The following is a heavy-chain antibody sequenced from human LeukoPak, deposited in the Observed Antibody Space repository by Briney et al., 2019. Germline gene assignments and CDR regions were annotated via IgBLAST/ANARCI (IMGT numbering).Heavy chain of an antibody. J-gene: IGHJ6*02. D-gene: IGHD6-19*01. Sequence: ASVKVSCKASGYTFTGYYMHWVRQAPGQGLEWMGWINPNSGGTNYAQKFQGRVTMTRDTSISTAYMELSRLRSDDTAVYYCARMDSSGWAYYYYGMDVWGQGTTVTVSS. CDR1: GYTFTGYY. V-gene: IGHV1-2*02. CDR2: INPNSGGT. CDR3: ARMDSSGWAYYYYGMDV.